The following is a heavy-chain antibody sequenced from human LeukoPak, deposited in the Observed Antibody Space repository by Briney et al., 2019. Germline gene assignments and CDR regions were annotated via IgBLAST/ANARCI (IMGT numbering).Heavy chain of an antibody. Sequence: SETLSLTCTVSGGSLSSYYWSWLRQPPGKGLEWIGYIYYSGSTNYNPSLTSGGTISVETSKKQCALTLSSVTAADTAVYYCARIVEGYCRGGSCYYYSYYIDVWGKGTTVTVSS. CDR1: GGSLSSYY. CDR2: IYYSGST. V-gene: IGHV4-59*01. J-gene: IGHJ6*03. CDR3: ARIVEGYCRGGSCYYYSYYIDV. D-gene: IGHD2-15*01.